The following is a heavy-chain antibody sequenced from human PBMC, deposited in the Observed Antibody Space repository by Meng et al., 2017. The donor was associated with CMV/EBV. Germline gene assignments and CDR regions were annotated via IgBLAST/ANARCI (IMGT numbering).Heavy chain of an antibody. D-gene: IGHD5-24*01. CDR3: AGGMGPFFDY. CDR1: GFTVSSNY. J-gene: IGHJ4*02. Sequence: VRLAAAGGGFIQPGGSLRLACAASGFTVSSNYMSWVRQAPGKGPEWVSVIYSGGSTYYADSVKGRFTISRDNSKNTLYLQMNSLRAEDTAVYYCAGGMGPFFDYWGQGTLVTVSS. CDR2: IYSGGST. V-gene: IGHV3-53*01.